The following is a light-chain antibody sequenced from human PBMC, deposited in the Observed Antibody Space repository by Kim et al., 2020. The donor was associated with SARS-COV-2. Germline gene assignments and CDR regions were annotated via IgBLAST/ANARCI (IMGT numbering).Light chain of an antibody. J-gene: IGLJ2*01. CDR2: GKN. CDR1: SLRTYY. CDR3: NSRDTSGNHLV. V-gene: IGLV3-19*01. Sequence: ALGQTVRITCQGHSLRTYYASWYQQKPGQAPVLVIYGKNNRPSGIQCRFSDFSSGNTASLTITGAQAEDEADYCSNSRDTSGNHLVFGGGTQLTVL.